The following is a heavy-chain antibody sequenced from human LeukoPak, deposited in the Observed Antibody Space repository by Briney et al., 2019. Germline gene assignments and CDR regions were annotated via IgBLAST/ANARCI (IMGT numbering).Heavy chain of an antibody. Sequence: GGSLRLSCAASGFTFSSFAMSWVRQAPGQGLEWVSAISDNSGNTYYADSVKGRFTISRDNSENTLYLQMNSLRAEDTAVYYCAKDPGTNGYGGNSDVVDYWGQGTLVTVSS. J-gene: IGHJ4*02. V-gene: IGHV3-23*01. CDR3: AKDPGTNGYGGNSDVVDY. D-gene: IGHD4-23*01. CDR1: GFTFSSFA. CDR2: ISDNSGNT.